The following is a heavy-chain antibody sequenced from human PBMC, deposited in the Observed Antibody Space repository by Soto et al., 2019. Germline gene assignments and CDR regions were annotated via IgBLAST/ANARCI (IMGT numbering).Heavy chain of an antibody. V-gene: IGHV1-2*04. CDR2: INPNSGGT. D-gene: IGHD6-13*01. Sequence: QVQLVQSGAEVKKPGASVKVSCKASGYTFTGYYMHWVRQAPGQGLEWMGWINPNSGGTNYAQKFQGWVTMTRDTSISTAYMELSRLRSDDTAVYYCARLSSTGYSSIFFDYCGQGTLVTVSS. CDR3: ARLSSTGYSSIFFDY. J-gene: IGHJ4*02. CDR1: GYTFTGYY.